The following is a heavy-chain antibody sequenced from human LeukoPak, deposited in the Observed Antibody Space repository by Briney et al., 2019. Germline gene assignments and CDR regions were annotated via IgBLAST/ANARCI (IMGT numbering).Heavy chain of an antibody. CDR2: ISSSSSYI. J-gene: IGHJ5*02. Sequence: PGGSLRLSCAASGFTFSSYSMNWVRQAPGKGLEWVSSISSSSSYIYYADSVKGRFTISRDNAKNSLYLQMNSLRAEDTAVYYCAIDRITMVRGAILFDPWGQGTLVTVSS. CDR3: AIDRITMVRGAILFDP. V-gene: IGHV3-21*01. D-gene: IGHD3-10*01. CDR1: GFTFSSYS.